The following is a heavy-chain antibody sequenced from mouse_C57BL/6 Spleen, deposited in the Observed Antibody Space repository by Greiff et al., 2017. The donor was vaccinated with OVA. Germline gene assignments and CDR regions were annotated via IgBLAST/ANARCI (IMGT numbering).Heavy chain of an antibody. CDR2: IDPEDGET. J-gene: IGHJ3*01. D-gene: IGHD1-1*01. CDR3: ARGDYYGSSYVAY. V-gene: IGHV14-2*01. Sequence: EVQLQESGAELVKPGASVKLSCTASGFNITDYYMHWVKQRPEQGLEWIGRIDPEDGETTYAPNFQGKATITADTSSNTAYLQLSRLTSEDTAVYYGARGDYYGSSYVAYWGQGTLVTVSA. CDR1: GFNITDYY.